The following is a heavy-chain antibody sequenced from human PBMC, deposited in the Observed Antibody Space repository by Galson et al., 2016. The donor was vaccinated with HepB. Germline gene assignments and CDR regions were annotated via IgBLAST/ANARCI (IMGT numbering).Heavy chain of an antibody. Sequence: SLRLSCAASGFTFSSYAMNWVRQAPGKGLEWVAAASRSAAGTEYGITTDYADTVKGRYTISRDNSKNTLYLQMNSLRAEDTAVYYCAKVGPSCSSTRCSDYYFDYWGQGTLVTVSS. J-gene: IGHJ4*02. V-gene: IGHV3-23*01. CDR2: ASRSAAGT. D-gene: IGHD2-2*01. CDR1: GFTFSSYA. CDR3: AKVGPSCSSTRCSDYYFDY.